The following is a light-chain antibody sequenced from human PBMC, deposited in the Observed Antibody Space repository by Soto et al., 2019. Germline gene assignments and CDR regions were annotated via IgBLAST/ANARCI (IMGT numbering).Light chain of an antibody. CDR1: QSIHTS. Sequence: VLTQSPATLSLAPGESATLSCRASQSIHTSLAWYQQKSGKPPRLVIYDSTLRANGVPDRFGGSRSGTEFTLTINSLEPEDFAVYYCQQRNVWPPITFGQGTRLEIK. CDR3: QQRNVWPPIT. J-gene: IGKJ5*01. CDR2: DST. V-gene: IGKV3-11*01.